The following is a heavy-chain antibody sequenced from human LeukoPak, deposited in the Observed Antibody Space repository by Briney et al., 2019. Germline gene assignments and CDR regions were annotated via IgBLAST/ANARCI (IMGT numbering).Heavy chain of an antibody. D-gene: IGHD2-8*01. CDR2: IYSSGST. J-gene: IGHJ4*02. V-gene: IGHV4-4*07. CDR3: AGENNGSPHY. CDR1: GGSTNSYY. Sequence: SETLSLTCSVSGGSTNSYYWSWIRQSGGKGLEWIGRIYSSGSTVYNPSLNSRLTMSIDTSKNQFSLTMNSVTAADTAVYFCAGENNGSPHYWGKGTQVTVSS.